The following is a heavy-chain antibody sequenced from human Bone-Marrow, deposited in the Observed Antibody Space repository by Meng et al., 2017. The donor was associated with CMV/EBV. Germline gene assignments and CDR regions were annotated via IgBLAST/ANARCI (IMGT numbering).Heavy chain of an antibody. CDR3: ARVHSGSYLGDYYYYYAMDV. CDR2: IYYSGST. D-gene: IGHD1-26*01. J-gene: IGHJ6*02. V-gene: IGHV4-39*07. Sequence: SETLSLTCTVSGGSISGSSYYWGWIRQPPGKGLEWIGSIYYSGSTYYNPSLKSRVTISVDTSKNQFSLKLSSVTAADTAVYYCARVHSGSYLGDYYYYYAMDVWGQGTTVTVSS. CDR1: GGSISGSSYY.